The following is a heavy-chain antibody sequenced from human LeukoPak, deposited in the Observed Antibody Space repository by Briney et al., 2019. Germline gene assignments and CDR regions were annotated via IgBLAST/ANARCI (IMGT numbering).Heavy chain of an antibody. CDR1: GFPFSSYS. J-gene: IGHJ4*02. Sequence: GGSLRLSCAASGFPFSSYSMNWVRQAPGKGLEWVSSISSSSSYIYNADSVKGRFTISRDNAKNSLYLQMNTLRAEDTAVYYCARGAKADVDYCGQGTLFTVSS. CDR3: ARGAKADVDY. V-gene: IGHV3-21*01. CDR2: ISSSSSYI. D-gene: IGHD6-25*01.